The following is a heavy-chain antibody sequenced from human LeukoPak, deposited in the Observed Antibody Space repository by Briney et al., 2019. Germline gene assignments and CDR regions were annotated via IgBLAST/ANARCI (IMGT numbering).Heavy chain of an antibody. J-gene: IGHJ4*01. CDR2: ISPIFGTA. D-gene: IGHD3-10*01. Sequence: SVKVSCKASGYTFTSYGISWVRQAPGQGLEWMGGISPIFGTANYAQKFQGRVTITADESTSTAYMELSSLRSEDTAVYYCATDNYCGSGSYHSVHWGHGTLVTVSS. CDR1: GYTFTSYG. V-gene: IGHV1-69*13. CDR3: ATDNYCGSGSYHSVH.